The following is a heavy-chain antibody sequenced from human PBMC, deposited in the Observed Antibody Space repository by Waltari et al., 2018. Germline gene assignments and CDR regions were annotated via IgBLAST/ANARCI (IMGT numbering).Heavy chain of an antibody. J-gene: IGHJ3*02. CDR3: ARDLHYYDNTPNAFDI. CDR2: IWYDGSNK. Sequence: QVQLVESGGGVVQPGRSLRLSCAASGFTFSSYGMHWVRQAPGKGLEWVAVIWYDGSNKYYADSVKGRFTISRDNSKNTLYLQMNSLRAEDTAVYYCARDLHYYDNTPNAFDIWGQGTMVTVSS. CDR1: GFTFSSYG. D-gene: IGHD3-22*01. V-gene: IGHV3-33*01.